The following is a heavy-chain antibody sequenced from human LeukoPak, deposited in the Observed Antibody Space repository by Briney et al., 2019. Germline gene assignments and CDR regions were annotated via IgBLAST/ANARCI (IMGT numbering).Heavy chain of an antibody. CDR2: IKQNGGEK. J-gene: IGHJ4*02. D-gene: IGHD5-12*01. CDR1: GFTFSSHW. V-gene: IGHV3-7*01. CDR3: ARDSGMATIGD. Sequence: PGGSLRLSCAASGFTFSSHWMSWVRQALGKGLEWVANIKQNGGEKFYVDSVKGRFTISRDNAKNSLYLQMDSLRAEDTAVYYCARDSGMATIGDWGQGTLVTVSS.